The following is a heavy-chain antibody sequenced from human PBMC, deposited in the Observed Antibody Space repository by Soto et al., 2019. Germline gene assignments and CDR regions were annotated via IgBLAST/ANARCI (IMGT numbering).Heavy chain of an antibody. J-gene: IGHJ6*02. V-gene: IGHV3-7*05. CDR3: ASGYCSSTSCPTGGDYYYGMDV. CDR2: IKQDGSEK. D-gene: IGHD2-2*03. Sequence: GGSLRLSCAASGFTFSSYWMSWVRQAPGKGLEWVANIKQDGSEKYYVDSVKGRFTISRDNAKNSLNLKMNSLRAEDTAVYYCASGYCSSTSCPTGGDYYYGMDVWGQGTTVTVSS. CDR1: GFTFSSYW.